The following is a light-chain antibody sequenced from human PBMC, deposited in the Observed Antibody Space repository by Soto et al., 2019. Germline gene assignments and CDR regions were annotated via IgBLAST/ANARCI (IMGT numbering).Light chain of an antibody. CDR1: QGIGSY. J-gene: IGKJ1*01. Sequence: IQLTQSPSSLSASVGDRVTITCRASQGIGSYLAWYQQKPGEAPKLLIFAASTLQSGVPSRFSGSGSGTDFTLTINRLEPEDFAVYYCQQYDSSPRTFGQGTKVEIK. CDR3: QQYDSSPRT. V-gene: IGKV1-9*01. CDR2: AAS.